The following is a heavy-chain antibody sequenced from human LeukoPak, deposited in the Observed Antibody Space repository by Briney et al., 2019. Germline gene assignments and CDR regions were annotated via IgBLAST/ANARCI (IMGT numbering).Heavy chain of an antibody. V-gene: IGHV3-53*01. Sequence: GGSLRLSCAASGFTVSRNYMHWVRQAPGKGLEWVSIIYSGGGTSYADSVKGRFIISRDNSKSTLYLQMNSLRAEDTAVYYCATYSSSSDYFDYWGQGTLVTVSS. CDR2: IYSGGGT. CDR3: ATYSSSSDYFDY. J-gene: IGHJ4*02. D-gene: IGHD6-6*01. CDR1: GFTVSRNY.